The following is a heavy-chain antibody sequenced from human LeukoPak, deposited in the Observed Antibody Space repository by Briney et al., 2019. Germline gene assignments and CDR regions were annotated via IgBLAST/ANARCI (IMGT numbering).Heavy chain of an antibody. CDR3: ARRSPNYYFDY. CDR2: LSSSNNYI. V-gene: IGHV3-21*01. CDR1: GFTFSNYN. Sequence: GGSLRLSYAASGFTFSNYNMNCVRHPPGKGLEWVSSLSSSNNYIYYADSVKGRFTISRDNAKNSLYLQMNSLRAEDTAVYYCARRSPNYYFDYWGQGTPVTVSS. J-gene: IGHJ4*02.